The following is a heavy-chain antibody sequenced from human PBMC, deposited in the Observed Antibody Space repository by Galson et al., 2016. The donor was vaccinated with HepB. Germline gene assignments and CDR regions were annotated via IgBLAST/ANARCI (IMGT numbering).Heavy chain of an antibody. CDR2: ISGSGGST. D-gene: IGHD6-13*01. V-gene: IGHV3-23*01. CDR1: GFTFSDYA. CDR3: ASVMAAAGNFYYYGMDV. Sequence: SLRLSCAASGFTFSDYAMNWVRQAPGKGLEWVSAISGSGGSTYYADSVKGRFTMSRDNSKNTLYLQMNSLRAEDTAVYYCASVMAAAGNFYYYGMDVWGQGTTVTVSS. J-gene: IGHJ6*02.